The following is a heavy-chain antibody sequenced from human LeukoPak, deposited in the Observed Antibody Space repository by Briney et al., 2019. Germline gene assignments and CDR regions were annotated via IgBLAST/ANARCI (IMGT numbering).Heavy chain of an antibody. Sequence: SETLSLTCAVYGGSFSGYYWSWIRQPPGKGLEWIGEINHSGGTNYNPSLKSRVTISVDTSKNQFSLKLSSVTAADTAVYYCARGHEVGHTAMARDFVYWGQGTLVTVSS. CDR1: GGSFSGYY. D-gene: IGHD5-18*01. CDR2: INHSGGT. J-gene: IGHJ4*02. V-gene: IGHV4-34*01. CDR3: ARGHEVGHTAMARDFVY.